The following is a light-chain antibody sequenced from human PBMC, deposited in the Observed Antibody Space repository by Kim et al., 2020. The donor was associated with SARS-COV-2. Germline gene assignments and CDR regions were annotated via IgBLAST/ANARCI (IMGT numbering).Light chain of an antibody. J-gene: IGLJ2*01. CDR1: SLRSYY. Sequence: SSELTQDPAVSVALGQTVRITCQGDSLRSYYATWYQQRQGQAPIVVIYGKNNRPSGIPDRFSGSSSGNTASLTITGTQAGDEADYYCNSRDSSDNVVFGG. V-gene: IGLV3-19*01. CDR2: GKN. CDR3: NSRDSSDNVV.